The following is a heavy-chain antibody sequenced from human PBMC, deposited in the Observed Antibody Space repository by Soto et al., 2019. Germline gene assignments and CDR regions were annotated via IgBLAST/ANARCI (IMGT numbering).Heavy chain of an antibody. CDR3: ARGRSELVVVVAATIYYYYGMDV. CDR1: GGSISSSNW. D-gene: IGHD2-15*01. Sequence: SETLSLTCAVSGGSISSSNWWSWVRQPPGKGLEWIGEIYHSGSTNYNPSLKSRVTISVDKSKNQFSLKLSSVTAADTAVYYCARGRSELVVVVAATIYYYYGMDVWGQGTTVTVSS. V-gene: IGHV4-4*02. CDR2: IYHSGST. J-gene: IGHJ6*02.